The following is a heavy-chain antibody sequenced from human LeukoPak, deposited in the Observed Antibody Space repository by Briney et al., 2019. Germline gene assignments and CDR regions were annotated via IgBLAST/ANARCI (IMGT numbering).Heavy chain of an antibody. CDR2: ISSSSSYI. D-gene: IGHD7-27*01. J-gene: IGHJ3*02. CDR1: GFTFSSYS. Sequence: DPGGSLRLSCAASGFTFSSYSMNWVRQAPGKGLEWVSSISSSSSYIYYADSVKGRFTISRDNAKNSLYLQMNSLRAEDTAVYYCARVQLTGSYAFDIWGQGTMVTVSS. CDR3: ARVQLTGSYAFDI. V-gene: IGHV3-21*01.